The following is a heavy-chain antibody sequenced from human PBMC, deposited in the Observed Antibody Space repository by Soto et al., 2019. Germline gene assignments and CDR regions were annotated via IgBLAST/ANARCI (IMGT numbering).Heavy chain of an antibody. CDR2: FDPEDGET. J-gene: IGHJ3*02. D-gene: IGHD3-22*01. CDR1: GKTLTELS. CDR3: ATDGIVVAAPADAFDI. V-gene: IGHV1-24*01. Sequence: ASVKVSCKVSGKTLTELSMHLVRQAPGKGLEWMGGFDPEDGETIYAQKFQGRVTMTEDTSTDTAYLELSSLRSEDTAVYYCATDGIVVAAPADAFDIWGQGTMVTVSS.